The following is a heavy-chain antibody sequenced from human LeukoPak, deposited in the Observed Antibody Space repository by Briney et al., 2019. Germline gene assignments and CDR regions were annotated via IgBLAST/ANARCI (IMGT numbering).Heavy chain of an antibody. Sequence: GGSLRLSCTASGFTFGDYAMSWFRQAPGKGLEWVGFIRSKAYGGTTEYAASVKGRFTISRDDSKSIAYLQMNSLKTEDTAVYYCTIPNGLAARVYYYYGMDVWGQGTTVTVSS. J-gene: IGHJ6*02. CDR3: TIPNGLAARVYYYYGMDV. CDR1: GFTFGDYA. D-gene: IGHD6-6*01. V-gene: IGHV3-49*03. CDR2: IRSKAYGGTT.